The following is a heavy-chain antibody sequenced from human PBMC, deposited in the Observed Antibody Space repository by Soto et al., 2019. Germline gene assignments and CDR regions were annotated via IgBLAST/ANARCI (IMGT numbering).Heavy chain of an antibody. J-gene: IGHJ6*02. Sequence: SETLSLTCTVYVDSISTYYWSWIRRPAGKGLEWIGRIDASGNTNYNPSLKSRVTMSADTSKKQFSLKLTSVTAADTAVYYCALDSKTSFPTECMHVLGHGPTVTV. V-gene: IGHV4-4*07. CDR3: ALDSKTSFPTECMHV. D-gene: IGHD3-22*01. CDR2: IDASGNT. CDR1: VDSISTYY.